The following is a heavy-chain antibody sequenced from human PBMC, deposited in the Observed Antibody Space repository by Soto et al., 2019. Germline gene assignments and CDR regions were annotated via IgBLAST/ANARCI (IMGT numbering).Heavy chain of an antibody. V-gene: IGHV3-21*01. J-gene: IGHJ3*02. CDR2: ISSSSSYI. Sequence: EVQLVESGGGLVKPGGSLRLSCAASGFTFSSYSMNWVRQAPGKGLEWVSSISSSSSYIYYADSVKGRVTISRDNANNSLLLQMNGLRSEDTAVYYCVRLVNVIVWFGDTGAFDIWGQGTMVNVSS. CDR3: VRLVNVIVWFGDTGAFDI. D-gene: IGHD3-10*01. CDR1: GFTFSSYS.